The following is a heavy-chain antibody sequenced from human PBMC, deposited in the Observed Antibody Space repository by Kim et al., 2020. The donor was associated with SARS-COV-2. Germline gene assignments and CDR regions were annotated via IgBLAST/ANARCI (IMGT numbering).Heavy chain of an antibody. D-gene: IGHD1-26*01. CDR1: GYYISSGYY. J-gene: IGHJ1*01. CDR2: IYHSGDT. CDR3: AAKVGVSATISFAD. V-gene: IGHV4-38-2*01. Sequence: SETLSLTCRVSGYYISSGYYWGWIRQPPGKGLEWIGSIYHSGDTYYNPSLESRVSISVDTSKNHFSLRLTSVTAADTAVYYCAAKVGVSATISFADWGQGTLVTVSS.